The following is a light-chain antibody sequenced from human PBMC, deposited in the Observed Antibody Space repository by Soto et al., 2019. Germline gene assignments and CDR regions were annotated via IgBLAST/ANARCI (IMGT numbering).Light chain of an antibody. CDR3: MQALQTPIT. V-gene: IGKV2-28*01. CDR2: LGS. J-gene: IGKJ5*01. CDR1: QSLLHSNGYHY. Sequence: DVVMTQSPLSLPVTPGEPASISCGSSQSLLHSNGYHYLDWYLQKPGQSQQLLSDLGSNRASGVPDRCSGIGSGTDCTLKISRVEAEDGGVYYCMQALQTPITFGQGTRLENK.